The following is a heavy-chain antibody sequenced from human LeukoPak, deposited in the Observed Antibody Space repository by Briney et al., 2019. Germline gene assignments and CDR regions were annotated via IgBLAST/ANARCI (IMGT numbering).Heavy chain of an antibody. D-gene: IGHD7-27*01. CDR3: ARDNWGWDY. CDR2: ISSDGDNQ. CDR1: GFTFNNYP. J-gene: IGHJ4*02. Sequence: GGSLSLSCAASGFTFNNYPMNWVRQAPGKGLEWVAVISSDGDNQYYADSVKGRFTISRDNSKSTLSLQMNSLRDEDTAVYFCARDNWGWDYWGQGTLVAVSS. V-gene: IGHV3-30*01.